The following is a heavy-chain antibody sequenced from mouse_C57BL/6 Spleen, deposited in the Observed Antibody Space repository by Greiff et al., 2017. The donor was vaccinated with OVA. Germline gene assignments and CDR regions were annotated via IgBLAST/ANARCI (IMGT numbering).Heavy chain of an antibody. Sequence: QVQLQQPGAELVKPGASVKLSCKASGYTFTSYWMQWVKQRPGQGLEWIGEIDPSDSYTNYNQKFKGKATLTVDTSSSTAYRQLSILTSEDSAVYYCARRGYGNYEYFDYWGQGTTLTVSS. J-gene: IGHJ2*01. D-gene: IGHD2-1*01. CDR1: GYTFTSYW. CDR2: IDPSDSYT. V-gene: IGHV1-50*01. CDR3: ARRGYGNYEYFDY.